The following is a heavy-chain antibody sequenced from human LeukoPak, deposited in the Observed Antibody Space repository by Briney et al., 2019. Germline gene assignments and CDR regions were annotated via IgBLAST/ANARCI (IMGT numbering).Heavy chain of an antibody. D-gene: IGHD3-10*01. Sequence: PGGSLRLSCAASGFTFASYAMNWVRQAPGKGLEWVSAITASGGTSFHADSVRGRFTISRDNSKNTLYLQMSSLRADDTAVYFCAKGTGSGTYNCDDWGQGTLVTVSS. V-gene: IGHV3-23*01. J-gene: IGHJ4*02. CDR3: AKGTGSGTYNCDD. CDR1: GFTFASYA. CDR2: ITASGGTS.